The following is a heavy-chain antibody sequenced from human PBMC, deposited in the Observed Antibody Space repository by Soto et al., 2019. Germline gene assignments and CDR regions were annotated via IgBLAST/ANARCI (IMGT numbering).Heavy chain of an antibody. CDR1: GGSISSYY. Sequence: SETLSLTCTVSGGSISSYYWSWIRQPPGKGLEWIGYIYYSGSTNYNPSLKSRVTISVDTSKNQFSLKLSSVTAADTAVYYCARHTLRYFDWFSYYYYYMDVWGKGTTVTVSS. J-gene: IGHJ6*03. D-gene: IGHD3-9*01. CDR2: IYYSGST. CDR3: ARHTLRYFDWFSYYYYYMDV. V-gene: IGHV4-59*08.